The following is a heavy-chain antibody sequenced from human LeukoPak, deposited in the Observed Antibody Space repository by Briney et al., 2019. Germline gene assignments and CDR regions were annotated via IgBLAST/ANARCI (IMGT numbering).Heavy chain of an antibody. CDR3: ARDLSVDYYDSSGYYAFGFDY. Sequence: PGGSLRLSCAASGFTFSSYEMNWVRQAPGKGLEWVSYISSSGSTIYYADSVKGRFTISRDNAKNSLYLQMNSLRAEDTAVYYCARDLSVDYYDSSGYYAFGFDYWGQGTLVTVSS. D-gene: IGHD3-22*01. J-gene: IGHJ4*02. CDR2: ISSSGSTI. V-gene: IGHV3-48*03. CDR1: GFTFSSYE.